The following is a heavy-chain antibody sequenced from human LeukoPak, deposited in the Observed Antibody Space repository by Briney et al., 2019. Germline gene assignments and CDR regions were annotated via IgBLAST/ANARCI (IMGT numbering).Heavy chain of an antibody. J-gene: IGHJ4*02. V-gene: IGHV3-48*01. CDR2: ISSGSVAI. D-gene: IGHD5-12*01. CDR1: GFTFSSYT. Sequence: GGSLRLSCAASGFTFSSYTVTWVRQAPGKGLEWVSYISSGSVAIYYADSVKGRFTISRDNAKNSLYLQVNSLRSEDTAVYYCARVRSGFDLFDYWGQGTLVTVSS. CDR3: ARVRSGFDLFDY.